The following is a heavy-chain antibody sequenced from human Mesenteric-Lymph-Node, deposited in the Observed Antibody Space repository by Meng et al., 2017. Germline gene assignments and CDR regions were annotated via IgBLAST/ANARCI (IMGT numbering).Heavy chain of an antibody. CDR3: ARDLGDSSSWEVNY. D-gene: IGHD6-13*01. Sequence: GESLKISCAASGFTFSNSYMSWVRQAPGKGLEWVGRIKRKSDGGTTDYAAPVKGRFTISRDDSENTLSLQMNSLKIEDTAVYYCARDLGDSSSWEVNYWGQGTLVTVSS. V-gene: IGHV3-15*01. CDR1: GFTFSNSY. J-gene: IGHJ4*02. CDR2: IKRKSDGGTT.